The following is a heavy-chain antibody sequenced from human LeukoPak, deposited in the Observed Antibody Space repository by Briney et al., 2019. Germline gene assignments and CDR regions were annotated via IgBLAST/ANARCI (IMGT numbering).Heavy chain of an antibody. J-gene: IGHJ6*03. CDR3: ARTDYGDYTYYYYYMDV. CDR1: GYTFTSYY. V-gene: IGHV1-2*02. CDR2: INPNSGGT. Sequence: ASVKVSCKASGYTFTSYYMHWVRQAPGQGLEWMGWINPNSGGTNYAQKFQGRVTMTRDTSISTAYMELSRLRSDDTAVYYCARTDYGDYTYYYYYMDVWGKGTTVTVSS. D-gene: IGHD4-17*01.